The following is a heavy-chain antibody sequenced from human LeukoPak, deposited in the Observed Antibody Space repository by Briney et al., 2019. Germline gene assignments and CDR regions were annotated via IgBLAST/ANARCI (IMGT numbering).Heavy chain of an antibody. CDR3: ARDARSVTANHYYFDY. CDR2: ISWDGGST. CDR1: GFTFDDYT. Sequence: PGGSLRLSCAASGFTFDDYTMHWVRQAPGKGLEWVSLISWDGGSTYYADSVKGRFTISRDNSKNSLYLQMNSLRAEDTAVYYCARDARSVTANHYYFDYWGQGTLVTVSS. D-gene: IGHD2-21*02. J-gene: IGHJ4*02. V-gene: IGHV3-43*01.